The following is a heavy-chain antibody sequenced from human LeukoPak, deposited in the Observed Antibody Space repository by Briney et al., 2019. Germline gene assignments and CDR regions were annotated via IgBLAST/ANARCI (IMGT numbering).Heavy chain of an antibody. V-gene: IGHV4-34*01. CDR2: INHSGST. CDR3: ARTRSSSGYYYYYMDV. J-gene: IGHJ6*03. Sequence: PSETLSLTCAVYGGSFSGYYWSWIRQPPGKGLEWIGEINHSGSTNYNPSLKSRVTISVDTSKNQFSLNLSSVTAADTAVYYCARTRSSSGYYYYYMDVWGKGTTVTVSS. CDR1: GGSFSGYY. D-gene: IGHD6-6*01.